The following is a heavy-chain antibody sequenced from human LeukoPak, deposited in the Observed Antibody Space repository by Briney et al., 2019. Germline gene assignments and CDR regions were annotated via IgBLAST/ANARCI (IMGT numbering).Heavy chain of an antibody. CDR3: ASHYGDYKDALDDY. D-gene: IGHD4-17*01. CDR2: IIPIFGTA. CDR1: GGTFSSYA. J-gene: IGHJ4*02. Sequence: SVKVSCKASGGTFSSYAISWVRQAPGQGLEWMGGIIPIFGTANYAQKFQGRVTTTADESTSTAYMELSSLRSEDTAVYYCASHYGDYKDALDDYWGQGTLVTVSS. V-gene: IGHV1-69*13.